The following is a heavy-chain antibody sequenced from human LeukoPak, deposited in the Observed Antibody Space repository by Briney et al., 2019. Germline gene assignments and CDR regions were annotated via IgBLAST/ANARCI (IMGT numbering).Heavy chain of an antibody. J-gene: IGHJ3*02. CDR3: ARGGLDRALFPSDAFDI. Sequence: PGGSLRLSCEGSAFIFSGHWMNWVRQTPGKGLEWVASIKEDGSERQYVDSVKGRFSISRDNTKGSLFLQLNSLRAEDTAVYYCARGGLDRALFPSDAFDIWGQGTMVTVSS. CDR1: AFIFSGHW. D-gene: IGHD5-18*01. V-gene: IGHV3-7*03. CDR2: IKEDGSER.